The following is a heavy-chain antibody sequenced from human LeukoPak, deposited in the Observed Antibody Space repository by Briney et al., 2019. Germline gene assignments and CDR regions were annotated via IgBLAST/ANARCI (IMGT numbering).Heavy chain of an antibody. CDR3: ARSPYSYGSTPIDY. V-gene: IGHV3-21*01. Sequence: PGGSLRLSCAASGFTFSSYSMNWVRQAPGKGLEWVSSISSSSSYIYYADSVKGRFTISRDNAKNSLYLQMNSLRAEDTAVYYCARSPYSYGSTPIDYWGQGTLVTVSS. CDR2: ISSSSSYI. CDR1: GFTFSSYS. J-gene: IGHJ4*02. D-gene: IGHD5-18*01.